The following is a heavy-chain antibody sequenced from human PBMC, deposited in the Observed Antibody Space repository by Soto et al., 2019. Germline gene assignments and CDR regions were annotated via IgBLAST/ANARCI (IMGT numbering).Heavy chain of an antibody. Sequence: QVLLQQWGAGLLKPSETLSLTCAVYGGSFSDYYWSWIRQPPGKGLEWIGEINHSGSTNYTPSLKSRVTISLDTSKNQFSLKLSSVTAADTAVYYCARSGPLYYYGSGRLDVWGKGTTVTVSS. D-gene: IGHD3-10*01. CDR1: GGSFSDYY. CDR2: INHSGST. CDR3: ARSGPLYYYGSGRLDV. J-gene: IGHJ6*04. V-gene: IGHV4-34*01.